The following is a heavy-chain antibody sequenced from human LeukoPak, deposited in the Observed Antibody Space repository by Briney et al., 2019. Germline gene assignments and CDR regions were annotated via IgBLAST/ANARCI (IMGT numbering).Heavy chain of an antibody. CDR1: GYTFTGYY. V-gene: IGHV1-2*02. D-gene: IGHD4-11*01. J-gene: IGHJ2*01. CDR2: INPNSGDT. CDR3: ARGSNYGSLYFDL. Sequence: ASVKLSCKASGYTFTGYYMNWVRQAPGQGLEWMGWINPNSGDTNYAQKFQGRVTMARDTSISTAYMELSRLRSDDTAVYYCARGSNYGSLYFDLWGRGTLVTVSS.